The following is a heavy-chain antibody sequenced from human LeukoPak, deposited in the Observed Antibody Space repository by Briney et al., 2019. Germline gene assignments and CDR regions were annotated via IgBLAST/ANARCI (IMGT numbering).Heavy chain of an antibody. V-gene: IGHV3-30*03. D-gene: IGHD3-22*01. CDR1: GFTFSSYG. J-gene: IGHJ6*02. Sequence: PGRSLRLSCAASGFTFSSYGMHWVRQAPGKGLEWVAVISYDGSNKYYADSVKGRFTCSRDNSKNTLYLQMNSLRADDTAVYYCARPNYYDSSGFYYYFYGMDVWGQGTTVTVSS. CDR2: ISYDGSNK. CDR3: ARPNYYDSSGFYYYFYGMDV.